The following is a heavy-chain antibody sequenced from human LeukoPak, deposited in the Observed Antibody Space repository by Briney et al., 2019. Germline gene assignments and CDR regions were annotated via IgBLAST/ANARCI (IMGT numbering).Heavy chain of an antibody. J-gene: IGHJ6*02. Sequence: GGSLRLSCVASGFSFSSYGMHWVRQAPGKGLEGVAVIWHDGSDKDYAESVKGRFTISRDNSKNTLYLQMNSLGAEDTAVYYCARAPVVVVPADFGIDVWGQGTSVTVSS. V-gene: IGHV3-33*01. CDR3: ARAPVVVVPADFGIDV. D-gene: IGHD2-2*01. CDR2: IWHDGSDK. CDR1: GFSFSSYG.